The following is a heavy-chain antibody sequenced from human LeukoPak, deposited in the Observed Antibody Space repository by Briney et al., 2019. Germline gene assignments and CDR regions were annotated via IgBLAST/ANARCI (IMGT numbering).Heavy chain of an antibody. CDR2: MNPNSGNT. V-gene: IGHV1-8*02. Sequence: ASVKVSCKASGGTFSSYATSWVRQAPGQGLEWMGWMNPNSGNTGYAQKFQGRVTMTRNTSISTAYMELSSLRSEDTAVYYCARGYSSSWSHDAFDIWGQGTMVTVSS. CDR3: ARGYSSSWSHDAFDI. J-gene: IGHJ3*02. D-gene: IGHD6-13*01. CDR1: GGTFSSYA.